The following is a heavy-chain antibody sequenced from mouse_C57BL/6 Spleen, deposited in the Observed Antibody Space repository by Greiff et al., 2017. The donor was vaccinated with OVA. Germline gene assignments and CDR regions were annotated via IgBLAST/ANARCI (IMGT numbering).Heavy chain of an antibody. D-gene: IGHD1-1*01. J-gene: IGHJ2*01. V-gene: IGHV1-76*01. CDR2: IYPGSGNT. CDR1: GYTFTDYY. Sequence: QVQLKESGAELVRPGASVKLSCKASGYTFTDYYINWVKQRPGQGLEWIARIYPGSGNTYYNEKFKGKATLTAEKSSSTAYMQLSSLTSEDSAVYFCARSDLFLDYWGQGTTLTVSS. CDR3: ARSDLFLDY.